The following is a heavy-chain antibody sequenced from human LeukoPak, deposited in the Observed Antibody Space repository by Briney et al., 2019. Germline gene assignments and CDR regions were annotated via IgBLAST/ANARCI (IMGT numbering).Heavy chain of an antibody. D-gene: IGHD6-13*01. CDR3: ARDSSSWYFDY. CDR2: ISSSGSTI. CDR1: GFTLSSYE. J-gene: IGHJ4*02. Sequence: QPGGSLRPSCAASGFTLSSYEMHWVRQVQGKGLGWVSYISSSGSTIYYADSVKGRFTISKDNAKNSLYLQMNSLRAEDTAVYYCARDSSSWYFDYWGQGNLVTVSS. V-gene: IGHV3-48*03.